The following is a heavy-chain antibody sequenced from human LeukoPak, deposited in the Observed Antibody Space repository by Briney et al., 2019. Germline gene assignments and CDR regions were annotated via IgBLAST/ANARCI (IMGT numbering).Heavy chain of an antibody. CDR2: IYNSGTT. CDR1: GGSISSRTYN. J-gene: IGHJ4*02. CDR3: ASQPYFESSGYYFY. V-gene: IGHV4-39*01. D-gene: IGHD3-22*01. Sequence: SETLSLTCTVSGGSISSRTYNWGWIRQPPGKGLEWIGSIYNSGTTFYNPSLKSRVTISIDTSKNQCSLKLTSVTAADTAIYYCASQPYFESSGYYFYWGQGTLVTVSS.